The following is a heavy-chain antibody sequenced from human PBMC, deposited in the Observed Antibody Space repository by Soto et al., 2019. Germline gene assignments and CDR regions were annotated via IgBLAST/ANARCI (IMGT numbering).Heavy chain of an antibody. V-gene: IGHV1-2*04. CDR3: ATYRVLYGMDV. D-gene: IGHD2-2*01. Sequence: ASVKVSCKASGYTFTGYYMHWVRQAPGQGLEWMGWINPNSGGTNYAQKFQGWVTMTRDTSISTAYMGLSRLRSDDTTVYYCATYRVLYGMDVWGQGTTVTVSS. CDR1: GYTFTGYY. J-gene: IGHJ6*02. CDR2: INPNSGGT.